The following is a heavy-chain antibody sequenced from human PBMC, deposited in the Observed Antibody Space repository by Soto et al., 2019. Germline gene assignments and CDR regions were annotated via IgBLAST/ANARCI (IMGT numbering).Heavy chain of an antibody. D-gene: IGHD1-7*01. J-gene: IGHJ4*02. Sequence: KLSESLSLTCTVSGGSVSSGSYYWSWIRQPPGKGLEWIGYIYYSGSTNYNPSLKSRVTISVDTSKNQFSLKLSSVTAADTAVYYCAGNWNYPTVYYWGQGTLVTVSS. CDR1: GGSVSSGSYY. CDR2: IYYSGST. V-gene: IGHV4-61*01. CDR3: AGNWNYPTVYY.